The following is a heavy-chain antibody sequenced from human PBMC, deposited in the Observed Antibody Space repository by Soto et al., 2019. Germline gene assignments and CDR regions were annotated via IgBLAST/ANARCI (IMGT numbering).Heavy chain of an antibody. V-gene: IGHV3-30-3*01. CDR1: GFNFSSYA. CDR3: AREERTQEWVKIDY. Sequence: QTQLVESGGGVVQPGRSLRLSCAVSGFNFSSYAMHWVRQAPGKGLEWVAVISDDGSETYYAESVKGRFTISRDNFKNTLCLQMNSLRTEDTAIYYCAREERTQEWVKIDYWGQGTLVTASS. CDR2: ISDDGSET. J-gene: IGHJ4*02. D-gene: IGHD2-21*01.